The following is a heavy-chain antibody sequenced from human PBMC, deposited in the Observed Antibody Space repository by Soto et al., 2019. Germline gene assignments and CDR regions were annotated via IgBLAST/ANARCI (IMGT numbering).Heavy chain of an antibody. CDR1: GGSISSGGYY. CDR2: IYYSGST. J-gene: IGHJ5*02. D-gene: IGHD3-16*01. Sequence: QVQLQESGPGLVKPSQTLSLTCTVSGGSISSGGYYWSWIRQHPGKGLEWIGYIYYSGSTYCNPSLKXRXTXSXXTSKNQFSLKLSSVTAADTAVYYCARVGGINWFDPWGQGTLVTVSS. CDR3: ARVGGINWFDP. V-gene: IGHV4-31*03.